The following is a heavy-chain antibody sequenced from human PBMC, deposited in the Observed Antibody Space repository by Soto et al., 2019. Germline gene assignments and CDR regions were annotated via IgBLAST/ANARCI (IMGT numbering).Heavy chain of an antibody. Sequence: EVQLVESGGGLVQPGGSLKLSCAASGFTFSGSAMHWVRQASGKGLEWVGRIRSKANSYATAYAASVKGRFTISRDDSKNTAYLQMNSLKTEDTAVYYCTRLPYNWNYASYYYYGMDVWGQGTTVTVSS. CDR3: TRLPYNWNYASYYYYGMDV. CDR2: IRSKANSYAT. CDR1: GFTFSGSA. J-gene: IGHJ6*02. D-gene: IGHD1-7*01. V-gene: IGHV3-73*02.